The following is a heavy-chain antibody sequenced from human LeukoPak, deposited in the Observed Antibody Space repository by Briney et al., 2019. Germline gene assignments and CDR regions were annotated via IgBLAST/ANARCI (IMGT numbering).Heavy chain of an antibody. CDR2: IYYSGST. Sequence: SETLSLTCTVSGGSISSYYWSWIRQPPGKGLEWIGYIYYSGSTNYNPSLKSRVTISVDTSKNQFSLKLSSVTAADTAVYYCARRGKIAAAGTNYYYYMDVWGKGTTVTVSS. V-gene: IGHV4-59*01. J-gene: IGHJ6*03. D-gene: IGHD6-13*01. CDR3: ARRGKIAAAGTNYYYYMDV. CDR1: GGSISSYY.